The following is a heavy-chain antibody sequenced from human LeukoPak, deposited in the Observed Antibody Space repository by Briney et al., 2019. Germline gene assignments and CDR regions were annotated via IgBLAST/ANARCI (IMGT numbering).Heavy chain of an antibody. CDR2: IIPIFGTA. J-gene: IGHJ3*02. CDR1: GYTFTAYY. CDR3: ARDGGWDIVVVPAAIGAFDI. V-gene: IGHV1-69*05. Sequence: ASVKVSCKASGYTFTAYYVHWVRQAPGQGLEWMGGIIPIFGTANYAQKFQGRVTITTDESTSTAYMELSSLRSEDTAVYYCARDGGWDIVVVPAAIGAFDIWGQGTMVTVSS. D-gene: IGHD2-2*02.